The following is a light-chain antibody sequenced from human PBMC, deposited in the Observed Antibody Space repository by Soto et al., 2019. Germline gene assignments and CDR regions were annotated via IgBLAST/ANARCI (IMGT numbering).Light chain of an antibody. V-gene: IGLV1-40*01. Sequence: QSVLTQPPSVSGAPGQRVTIFFTGSSSNIGAGYDVHWYQQLPGTAPKLLIYGNSNRPSGVPDRFSGSKSGTSASLAITGLQAEDEADYYCQSYDSSLSVVLFGGGTKLTVL. CDR3: QSYDSSLSVVL. CDR1: SSNIGAGYD. J-gene: IGLJ2*01. CDR2: GNS.